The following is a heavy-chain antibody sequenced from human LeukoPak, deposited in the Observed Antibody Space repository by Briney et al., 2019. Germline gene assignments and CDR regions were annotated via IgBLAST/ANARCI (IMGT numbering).Heavy chain of an antibody. J-gene: IGHJ5*02. Sequence: GASVKVSCKDSGYTFTRYGISGVGQAPGQGVEGMGWISAYNGKTKYAQKLQGRVTMTTETSTSTAYMELRSLRSDDTAVYCCARHYGDYGVPWFDPWGQGTLVTVSS. V-gene: IGHV1-18*01. CDR3: ARHYGDYGVPWFDP. D-gene: IGHD4-17*01. CDR1: GYTFTRYG. CDR2: ISAYNGKT.